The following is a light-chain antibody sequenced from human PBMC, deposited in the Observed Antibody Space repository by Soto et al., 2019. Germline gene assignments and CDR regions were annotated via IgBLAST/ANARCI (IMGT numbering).Light chain of an antibody. CDR2: AAS. CDR3: QQLDTYPLT. CDR1: QSISSW. J-gene: IGKJ5*01. Sequence: TQSPLSLPVTPGDRVTITCRASQSISSWLAWYQQKPGKAPKLLIYAASTLQSGVPSRFSGSGSGTDFTLTISSLQPEDFATYYCQQLDTYPLTFGQGTRLEIK. V-gene: IGKV1-9*01.